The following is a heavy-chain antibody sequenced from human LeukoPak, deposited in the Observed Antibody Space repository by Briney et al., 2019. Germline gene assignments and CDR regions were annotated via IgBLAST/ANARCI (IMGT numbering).Heavy chain of an antibody. Sequence: PSVTLSLTCAVCGGSFSGYYWSWIRQPPGKGLEWIGEIKDSGCKNEHLSLKSRVTILVDTSKNLFSLMLSSVTAADTAVYYCARGTSAAGSDYWGQGTLV. CDR3: ARGTSAAGSDY. J-gene: IGHJ4*02. D-gene: IGHD6-13*01. CDR1: GGSFSGYY. CDR2: IKDSGCK. V-gene: IGHV4-34*01.